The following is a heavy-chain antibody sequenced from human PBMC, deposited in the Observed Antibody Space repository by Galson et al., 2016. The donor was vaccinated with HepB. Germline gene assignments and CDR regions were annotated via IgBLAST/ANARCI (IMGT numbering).Heavy chain of an antibody. Sequence: SETLSLTCVVYGGSFSGYYWSWIRQPPGKGLEWIGEINHSGNTNYNPSLKSRVTISVDTSKNQFSLKVSSVTAADTAVYYFARGGPPRPTVTHHYYYYYYPMDVWGQGTTVTVSS. CDR2: INHSGNT. D-gene: IGHD4-17*01. CDR1: GGSFSGYY. CDR3: ARGGPPRPTVTHHYYYYYYPMDV. V-gene: IGHV4-34*01. J-gene: IGHJ6*02.